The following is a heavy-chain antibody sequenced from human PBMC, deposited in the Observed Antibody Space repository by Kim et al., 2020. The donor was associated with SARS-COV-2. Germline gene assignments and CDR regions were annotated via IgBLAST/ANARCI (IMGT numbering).Heavy chain of an antibody. CDR2: VTESGDSA. D-gene: IGHD3-9*01. V-gene: IGHV3-23*01. CDR3: AKDHDWSFEY. Sequence: GGSLRLSCAASGFTFSASVMRWVRQAPGKGLQWVSTVTESGDSAIYTDSVKGRFTISRDNSKNTLYLQMNSLRAEDTAVYYCAKDHDWSFEYWGQGSLVTVS. J-gene: IGHJ4*02. CDR1: GFTFSASV.